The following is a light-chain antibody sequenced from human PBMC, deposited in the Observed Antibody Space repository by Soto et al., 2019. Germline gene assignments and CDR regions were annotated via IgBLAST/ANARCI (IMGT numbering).Light chain of an antibody. Sequence: EIVLTQSPGTLSLSPGERATLSCRASQSVSSSFLAWYQQKPGQAPRLLIYGASIRATGIPDRFSGSGSGTDFTRTISRVEPEDFAVYYCQQYGSSPWTFGQGTKVEIK. J-gene: IGKJ1*01. CDR2: GAS. CDR1: QSVSSSF. CDR3: QQYGSSPWT. V-gene: IGKV3-20*01.